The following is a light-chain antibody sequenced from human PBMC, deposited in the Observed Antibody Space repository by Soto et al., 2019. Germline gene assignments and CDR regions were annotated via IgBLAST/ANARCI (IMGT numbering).Light chain of an antibody. CDR2: DDS. J-gene: IGKJ2*01. V-gene: IGKV1-5*01. CDR3: QHYGGLYT. CDR1: QSVYSW. Sequence: DFHMTQSPSTLSASVGDRVTITCRTSQSVYSWLAWYQQKPGKAPKLLIFDDSILQSGVPSRFNGRASGTEFTLTISSLQPDDFATYYCQHYGGLYTFGQGTKLEIK.